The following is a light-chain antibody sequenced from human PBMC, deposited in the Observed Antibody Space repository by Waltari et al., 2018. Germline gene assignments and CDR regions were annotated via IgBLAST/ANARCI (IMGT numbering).Light chain of an antibody. CDR3: AAWDASLSVV. CDR2: RNN. J-gene: IGLJ2*01. CDR1: SPNIGRGF. V-gene: IGLV1-47*01. Sequence: QSVLTQPPSTSGTPGQRVTISCSGSSPNIGRGFVYWYQQLPGTAPNLLIYRNNQRPTGVPDRFSGSKSGSSASLEISGLRSEDEADYYCAAWDASLSVVFGGGTKLTVL.